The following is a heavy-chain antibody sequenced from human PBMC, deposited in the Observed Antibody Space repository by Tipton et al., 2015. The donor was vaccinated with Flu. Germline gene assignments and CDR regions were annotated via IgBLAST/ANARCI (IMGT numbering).Heavy chain of an antibody. CDR3: ARHGPVYSTYLYYYYYYMDV. D-gene: IGHD4-11*01. CDR1: GGSISSYY. Sequence: TLSLTCTVSGGSISSYYWSWIRQPPGKGLEWIGYIYYSGSTNYNPSLKSRVTISVDTSKNHFSLKLSSVTAADTAVYYCARHGPVYSTYLYYYYYYMDVWGKGTTVTVSS. V-gene: IGHV4-59*08. J-gene: IGHJ6*03. CDR2: IYYSGST.